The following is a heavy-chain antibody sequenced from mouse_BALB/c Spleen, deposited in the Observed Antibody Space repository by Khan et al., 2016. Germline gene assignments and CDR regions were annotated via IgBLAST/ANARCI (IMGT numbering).Heavy chain of an antibody. CDR2: INPDSSTI. Sequence: EVKLLESGGGLVQPGGSLKLSCAASGFAFSRYWMSWVRQAPGKGLEWIGEINPDSSTINYTPSLKDKFIISRDNAKNTLYLQMSKVRSEDTALYYCAKYDGCDRSCYFDVWDAGTTVTVSS. D-gene: IGHD2-3*01. CDR1: GFAFSRYW. V-gene: IGHV4-1*02. CDR3: AKYDGCDRSCYFDV. J-gene: IGHJ1*01.